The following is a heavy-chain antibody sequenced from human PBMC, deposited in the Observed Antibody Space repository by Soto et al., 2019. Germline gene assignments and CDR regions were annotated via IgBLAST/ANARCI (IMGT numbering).Heavy chain of an antibody. Sequence: PSETLSLTCAVYGGSFSGYYWSWIRQPPGKGLEWIGEINHSGSTNYNPSLKSRVTISVDTSKNQFSLKLSSVTAADTAVYYCARARSGYDILTGPLDSFDYWGQGTLVTVSS. CDR3: ARARSGYDILTGPLDSFDY. CDR1: GGSFSGYY. D-gene: IGHD3-9*01. CDR2: INHSGST. J-gene: IGHJ4*02. V-gene: IGHV4-34*01.